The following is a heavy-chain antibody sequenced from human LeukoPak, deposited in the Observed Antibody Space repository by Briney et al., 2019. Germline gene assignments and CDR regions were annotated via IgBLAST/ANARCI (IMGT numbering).Heavy chain of an antibody. CDR2: IIPIFGTA. CDR3: ARAGYSKYYYYYGMDV. Sequence: SVTVSCKASGGTFSSYAISWVRQAPGQGLEWMGGIIPIFGTANYAQKFQGRVTITADESTSTAYMELSSLRSEDTAVYYCARAGYSKYYYYYGMDVWGKGTTVTVSS. D-gene: IGHD6-13*01. V-gene: IGHV1-69*13. CDR1: GGTFSSYA. J-gene: IGHJ6*04.